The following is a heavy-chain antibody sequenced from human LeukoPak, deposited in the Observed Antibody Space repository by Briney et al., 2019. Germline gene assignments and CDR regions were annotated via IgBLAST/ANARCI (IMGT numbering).Heavy chain of an antibody. Sequence: PGRSLRLSCAASGFIFDDYAVHWVRQAPGKGLEWVSGISWNSGRIGYADSVRGRFTISRDNAKNSLFLQMNSLRAEDTALYYCAKDLGGGDPYYYGMDVWGQGTIVTVSS. J-gene: IGHJ6*02. CDR3: AKDLGGGDPYYYGMDV. D-gene: IGHD2-21*02. CDR1: GFIFDDYA. V-gene: IGHV3-9*01. CDR2: ISWNSGRI.